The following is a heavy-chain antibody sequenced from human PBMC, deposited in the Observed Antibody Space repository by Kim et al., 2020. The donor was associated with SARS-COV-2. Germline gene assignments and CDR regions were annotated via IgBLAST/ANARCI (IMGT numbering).Heavy chain of an antibody. D-gene: IGHD7-27*01. V-gene: IGHV3-15*01. Sequence: AAPVKGRFTISRDDSKNTLYLQMNSLKTEDTAVYYCTTDQIWGPEPFDYWGYGTLVTVSS. J-gene: IGHJ4*01. CDR3: TTDQIWGPEPFDY.